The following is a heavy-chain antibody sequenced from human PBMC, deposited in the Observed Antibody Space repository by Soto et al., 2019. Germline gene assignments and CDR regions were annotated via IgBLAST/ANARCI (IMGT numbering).Heavy chain of an antibody. V-gene: IGHV3-30*18. J-gene: IGHJ4*02. Sequence: PGGSLRLSCAASGFTFSRYDMHWVRQAPGKGLEWVAIISYDGSNKQYADSVKGRFTISRDNFKNTQYLQMNSLRPGDTAVYYCSKGSYSGIYSDFDYWGQGALVTVSS. CDR3: SKGSYSGIYSDFDY. D-gene: IGHD1-26*01. CDR2: ISYDGSNK. CDR1: GFTFSRYD.